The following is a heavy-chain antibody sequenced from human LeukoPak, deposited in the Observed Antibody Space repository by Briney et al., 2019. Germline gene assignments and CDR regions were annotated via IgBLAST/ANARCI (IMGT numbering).Heavy chain of an antibody. J-gene: IGHJ4*02. CDR3: AREYSSSYDY. V-gene: IGHV3-33*01. CDR2: IWYDGSHK. Sequence: PGGALRLSCAASGFTFSTYGMHWVRQAPGKGLEWVAVIWYDGSHKYYADSVKGRFTISRDNSKNTLYVQMNSLRAEDTAVYYCAREYSSSYDYWGQGTLVTVSS. CDR1: GFTFSTYG. D-gene: IGHD6-13*01.